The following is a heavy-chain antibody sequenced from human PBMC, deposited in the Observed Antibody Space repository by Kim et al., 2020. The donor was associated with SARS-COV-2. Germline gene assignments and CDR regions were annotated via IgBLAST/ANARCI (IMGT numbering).Heavy chain of an antibody. D-gene: IGHD2-2*01. CDR2: IWYDGSNK. Sequence: GGSLRLSCAASGFTFSSYGMHWVRQAPGKGLEWVAVIWYDGSNKYYADSVKGRFTISRDNSKNTLYLQMNSLRAEDTAVYYCAKEVGLYCSSTSCYVGYYGMDVWAKGPRSPSP. CDR1: GFTFSSYG. V-gene: IGHV3-33*06. J-gene: IGHJ6*02. CDR3: AKEVGLYCSSTSCYVGYYGMDV.